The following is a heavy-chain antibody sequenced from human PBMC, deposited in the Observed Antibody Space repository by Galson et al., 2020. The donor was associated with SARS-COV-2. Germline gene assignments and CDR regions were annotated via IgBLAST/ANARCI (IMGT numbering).Heavy chain of an antibody. CDR2: ISSRSGTK. V-gene: IGHV3-48*04. Sequence: GGSLRLSCAASGLTLSSYTMNWVHQAPVKGLELVAYISSRSGTKYYADSVKGRFTISRDNAKNSLYLQLNSLRVEDTAVYYCARERLEDWGQGTLVTVSS. CDR3: ARERLED. J-gene: IGHJ4*01. D-gene: IGHD1-1*01. CDR1: GLTLSSYT.